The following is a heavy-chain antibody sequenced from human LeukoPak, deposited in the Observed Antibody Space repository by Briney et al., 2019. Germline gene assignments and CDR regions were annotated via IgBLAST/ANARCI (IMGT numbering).Heavy chain of an antibody. Sequence: PSETLSLTCTVSGGSISSSSYYWGWIRQPPGKGLEWIGSIYYSGSTYYNPSLKSRVTISVDTSKNQFSLKLSSVTAADTAVYYCATQVNWGSRAVFDFWGQGALVTVSS. CDR3: ATQVNWGSRAVFDF. D-gene: IGHD7-27*01. CDR1: GGSISSSSYY. CDR2: IYYSGST. V-gene: IGHV4-39*01. J-gene: IGHJ4*02.